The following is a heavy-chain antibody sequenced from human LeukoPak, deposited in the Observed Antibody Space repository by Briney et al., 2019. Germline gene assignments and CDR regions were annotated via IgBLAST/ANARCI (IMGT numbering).Heavy chain of an antibody. D-gene: IGHD6-6*01. V-gene: IGHV1-18*01. CDR2: ISAYNGNT. Sequence: ASVKVSCKASGGTFSSYAISWVRQAPGQGLEWMGWISAYNGNTNYAQKLQGRVTMTTDTSTSTAYMELRSLRSDDTAVYYCAREKGGYSSSDFDYWGQGTLVTVSS. J-gene: IGHJ4*02. CDR3: AREKGGYSSSDFDY. CDR1: GGTFSSYA.